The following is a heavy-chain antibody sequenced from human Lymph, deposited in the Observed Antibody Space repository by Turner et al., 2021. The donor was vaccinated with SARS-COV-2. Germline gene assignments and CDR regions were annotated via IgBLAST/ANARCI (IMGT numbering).Heavy chain of an antibody. Sequence: QVQLVQSGAEVKKPGASMKVSCKVSGYTLTELSMHWVRQAPGKGLEWVGGFDPEDGETIYAQKFQGRVTMTEDTSTDTAYMELSSLRSEDTAVYYCATVPCRGGSCYYYGMDVWGQGTTVTVSS. CDR3: ATVPCRGGSCYYYGMDV. CDR2: FDPEDGET. V-gene: IGHV1-24*01. CDR1: GYTLTELS. J-gene: IGHJ6*02. D-gene: IGHD2-15*01.